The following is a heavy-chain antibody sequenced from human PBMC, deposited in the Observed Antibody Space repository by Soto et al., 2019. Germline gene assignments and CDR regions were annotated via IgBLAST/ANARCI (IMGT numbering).Heavy chain of an antibody. CDR2: IYSGGST. D-gene: IGHD1-26*01. Sequence: EVQLVESGGGLVQPGGSLRLSCAASGFTVSSNYMSWVRQAPGKGLEWVSVIYSGGSTYYEDSVKGRFTISRHNSKNTLYLQMNSLRAEDTAVYYCARDFSPCVLGGYYYYMDGWGKGTTVTVSS. J-gene: IGHJ6*03. CDR3: ARDFSPCVLGGYYYYMDG. CDR1: GFTVSSNY. V-gene: IGHV3-53*04.